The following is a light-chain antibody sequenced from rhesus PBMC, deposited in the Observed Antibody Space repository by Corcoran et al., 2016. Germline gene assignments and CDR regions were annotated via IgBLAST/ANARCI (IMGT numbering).Light chain of an antibody. Sequence: DIQMTQSPSSLSASVGDRVTITCRTRENVNNYLNWYQQKPGKARKHLIYKASTLQSGVPSRFSGSGSGTDYTFTISSLQSEDVATYYCQHNYGTPRTFGQGTKVEIK. V-gene: IGKV1-74*01. CDR2: KAS. CDR3: QHNYGTPRT. J-gene: IGKJ1*01. CDR1: ENVNNY.